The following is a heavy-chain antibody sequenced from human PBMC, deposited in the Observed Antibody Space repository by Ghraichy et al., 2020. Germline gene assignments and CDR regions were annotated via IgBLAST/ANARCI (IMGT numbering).Heavy chain of an antibody. CDR3: AKRAPFHGMDV. Sequence: GGSLRLSCAASGFTVSSNYMSWVRQAPGKGLEWVSVINTGGSTYYADSVKGHFTMSRDDSKNTVYLQMNSLRAEDTAVYYCAKRAPFHGMDVWGQGTTVTVSS. V-gene: IGHV3-53*01. CDR1: GFTVSSNY. J-gene: IGHJ6*02. CDR2: INTGGST. D-gene: IGHD2/OR15-2a*01.